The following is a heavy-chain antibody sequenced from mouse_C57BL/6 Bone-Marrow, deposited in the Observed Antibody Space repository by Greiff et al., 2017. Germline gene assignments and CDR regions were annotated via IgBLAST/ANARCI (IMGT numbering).Heavy chain of an antibody. V-gene: IGHV5-4*01. J-gene: IGHJ2*01. Sequence: EVQLVESGGGLVKPGGSLKLSCAASGFTFSSYAMSWVRQTPEKRLEWVATISDGGSYTYYPDNVKGRFTISRDNAKNNLYLQMSHLKSEDTAMYYCASHYDYDVDYVGQGTTLTVSS. D-gene: IGHD2-4*01. CDR1: GFTFSSYA. CDR2: ISDGGSYT. CDR3: ASHYDYDVDY.